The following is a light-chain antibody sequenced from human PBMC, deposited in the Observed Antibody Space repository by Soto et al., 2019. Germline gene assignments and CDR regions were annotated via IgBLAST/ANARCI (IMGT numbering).Light chain of an antibody. CDR3: QQYGSPPPST. V-gene: IGKV3-20*01. J-gene: IGKJ5*01. CDR1: QCVSSTF. CDR2: GTS. Sequence: EIVLTQTPGTLSLSPGERVTLSSRSVQCVSSTFVAWLQQKPGHARRLLNYGTSSRATDIPDRFSGSVSGKDFTLTICGLEAEDLAVYYCQQYGSPPPSTCGQGTRLEIK.